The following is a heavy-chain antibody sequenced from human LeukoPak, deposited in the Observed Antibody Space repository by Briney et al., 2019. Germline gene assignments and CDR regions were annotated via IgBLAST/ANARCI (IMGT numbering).Heavy chain of an antibody. V-gene: IGHV2-5*02. Sequence: SGPTLVKPTQTLTLTCTFSGFSLSTSGVGVRCIRQPPGKALEWLALIYWDDDKRYSPSLKSRLTITKDTSKNQVVLTMTNMDPVDTATYYCAHRRDYGDPGDYFDYWGQGTLVTVSS. D-gene: IGHD4-17*01. CDR2: IYWDDDK. CDR3: AHRRDYGDPGDYFDY. CDR1: GFSLSTSGVG. J-gene: IGHJ4*02.